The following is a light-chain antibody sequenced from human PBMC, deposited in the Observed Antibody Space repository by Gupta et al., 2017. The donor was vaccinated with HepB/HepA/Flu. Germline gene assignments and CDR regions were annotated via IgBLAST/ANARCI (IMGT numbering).Light chain of an antibody. CDR2: GAS. CDR1: QSIGTS. V-gene: IGKV1-39*01. CDR3: QQSYSMRLT. J-gene: IGKJ1*01. Sequence: DIPMTQSPSSLSASVGDRVTITCRASQSIGTSLNWYHHKPGKAPKLLIYGASTLQSGVPSRFSGRGSGTDCTITISRLQPEDGATFRGQQSYSMRLTFGQGTKVEFK.